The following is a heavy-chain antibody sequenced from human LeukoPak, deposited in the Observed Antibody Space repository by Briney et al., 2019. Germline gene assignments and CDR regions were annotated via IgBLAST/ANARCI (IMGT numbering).Heavy chain of an antibody. CDR2: MYNSGST. CDR1: GGSISSGDYH. D-gene: IGHD4-17*01. V-gene: IGHV4-61*08. Sequence: SETLSLTCTVSGGSISSGDYHWSWIRQPPGKGLEWIAYMYNSGSTNYNPSLKSRVTISIDTSKNQFSLKLSSLTAADTAIYYCARGIESYGDYGYWGQGILVTVSS. J-gene: IGHJ4*02. CDR3: ARGIESYGDYGY.